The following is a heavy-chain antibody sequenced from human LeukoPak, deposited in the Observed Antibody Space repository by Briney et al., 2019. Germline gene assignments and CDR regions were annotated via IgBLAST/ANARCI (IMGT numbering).Heavy chain of an antibody. CDR1: GGSISSGGYY. CDR3: ARLFTRAWEYRYGMDV. V-gene: IGHV4-39*01. Sequence: SQTLSLTCTVSGGSISSGGYYWSWIRQPPGKGLEWIGSIYIDGITHYNSSLQSRVTLSIDTSKNQFSLKLTSVTAADTAVFYCARLFTRAWEYRYGMDVWGQGTAVTVSS. CDR2: IYIDGIT. D-gene: IGHD1-26*01. J-gene: IGHJ6*02.